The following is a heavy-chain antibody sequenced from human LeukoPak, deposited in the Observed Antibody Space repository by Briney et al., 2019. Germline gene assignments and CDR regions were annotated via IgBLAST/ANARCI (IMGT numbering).Heavy chain of an antibody. D-gene: IGHD6-13*01. CDR2: IYYSGST. CDR1: GGSISSGGYY. V-gene: IGHV4-31*03. Sequence: SQTLSLTCTVSGGSISSGGYYWSWIRQHPGKGLEWIGYIYYSGSTYYNPSLKSRVTISVDTSKNQFSLKLSSVTAADTAVYYCARDATIAAAGPGYFDYWGPGTLVTVPS. CDR3: ARDATIAAAGPGYFDY. J-gene: IGHJ4*02.